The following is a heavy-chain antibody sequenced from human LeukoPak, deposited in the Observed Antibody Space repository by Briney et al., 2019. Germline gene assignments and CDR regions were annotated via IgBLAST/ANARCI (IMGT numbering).Heavy chain of an antibody. CDR2: IYHSGST. D-gene: IGHD3-22*01. V-gene: IGHV4-4*02. CDR1: GGSISSSNW. J-gene: IGHJ3*02. Sequence: PSGTLSLTCAVSGGSISSSNWWSWVRQPPGKGLEWIGEIYHSGSTNYNPSPKSRVIISVDTSKNQFSLKLSSVTAADTAVYYCARDHPDYDSSGYQQRGAFDIWGQGTMVTVSS. CDR3: ARDHPDYDSSGYQQRGAFDI.